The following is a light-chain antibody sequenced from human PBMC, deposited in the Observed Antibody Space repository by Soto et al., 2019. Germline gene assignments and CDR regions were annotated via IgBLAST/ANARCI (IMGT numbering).Light chain of an antibody. CDR1: QSFSSN. J-gene: IGKJ5*01. Sequence: EVVMTHSPGTLSVSPGERVIFSCRAIQSFSSNLAWYQQKRGQTPRLLIYGASTRATGIPDRFSGSGSGTEFTLTISILQSEDFADYYCQQYQNWPLITFGQGTRMEIK. V-gene: IGKV3-15*01. CDR2: GAS. CDR3: QQYQNWPLIT.